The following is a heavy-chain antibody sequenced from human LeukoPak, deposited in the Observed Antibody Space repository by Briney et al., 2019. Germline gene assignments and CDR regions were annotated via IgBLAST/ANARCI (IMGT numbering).Heavy chain of an antibody. J-gene: IGHJ4*02. D-gene: IGHD2/OR15-2a*01. V-gene: IGHV3-23*01. CDR3: AKYSDSTGAHYFDY. CDR2: ISRSGTET. Sequence: GGSLRLSCAGAGFTFSNYGMSWVRQAPGKGLEWVSVISRSGTETYHADSVRGRFTISRDNAKNTLYLQMNSLRVEDTALYYCAKYSDSTGAHYFDYWGQGTLVTVSS. CDR1: GFTFSNYG.